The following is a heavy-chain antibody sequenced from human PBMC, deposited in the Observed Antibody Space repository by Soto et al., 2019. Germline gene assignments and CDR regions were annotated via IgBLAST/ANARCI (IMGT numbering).Heavy chain of an antibody. CDR1: GFTFSNYA. J-gene: IGHJ4*02. CDR2: ISGTGGST. V-gene: IGHV3-23*01. D-gene: IGHD7-27*01. CDR3: AKVELLTGVASLVY. Sequence: EVQMLESGGDLVQPGGSLRLSCAASGFTFSNYAMSWVRQTPGKGLEWVSTISGTGGSTYYADSVKGRFTITRDNSKNTLYLQMNSLRAEYTAIYYCAKVELLTGVASLVYGGLGSLVTVSS.